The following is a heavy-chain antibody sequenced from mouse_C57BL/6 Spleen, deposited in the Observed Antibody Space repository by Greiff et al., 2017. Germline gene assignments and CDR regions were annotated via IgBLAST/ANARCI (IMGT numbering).Heavy chain of an antibody. D-gene: IGHD2-4*01. V-gene: IGHV5-6*01. CDR1: GFTFSSYG. Sequence: EVQRVESGGDLVKPGGSLKLSCAASGFTFSSYGMSWVRQTPDKRLEWVATISSGGSYTYYPASVKGRFTISRDNAKNTLYLQMSSLKSEDTAMYYCARHEGYDYDWFAYWGQGTLVTVSA. J-gene: IGHJ3*01. CDR2: ISSGGSYT. CDR3: ARHEGYDYDWFAY.